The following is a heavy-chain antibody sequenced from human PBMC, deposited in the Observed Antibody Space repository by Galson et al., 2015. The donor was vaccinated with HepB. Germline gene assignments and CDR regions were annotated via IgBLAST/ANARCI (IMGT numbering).Heavy chain of an antibody. CDR1: GYTFTSYG. CDR3: ARDLHQLLWFGELQNWFDP. CDR2: ISAYNGNT. V-gene: IGHV1-18*01. J-gene: IGHJ5*02. Sequence: SVKVSCKASGYTFTSYGISWVRQAPGQGLEWMGWISAYNGNTNYAQKLQGRVTMTTDTSTSTAYMELRSLRSDDTAVYYCARDLHQLLWFGELQNWFDPWGQGTLVTVSS. D-gene: IGHD3-10*01.